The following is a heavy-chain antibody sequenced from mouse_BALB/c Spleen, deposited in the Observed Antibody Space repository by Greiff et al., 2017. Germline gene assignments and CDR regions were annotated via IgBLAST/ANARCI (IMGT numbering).Heavy chain of an antibody. CDR1: GFTFSSYG. CDR2: ISSGGSYT. V-gene: IGHV5-6*02. J-gene: IGHJ4*01. Sequence: DVMLVESGGDLVKPGGSLKLSCAASGFTFSSYGMSWVRPTPDKRLEWVATISSGGSYTYYPDSVKGRFTISRDNAKNTLYLQMSSLKSEDTAMYYCARYYYGSSFYYYAMDYWGQGTSVTVSS. CDR3: ARYYYGSSFYYYAMDY. D-gene: IGHD1-1*01.